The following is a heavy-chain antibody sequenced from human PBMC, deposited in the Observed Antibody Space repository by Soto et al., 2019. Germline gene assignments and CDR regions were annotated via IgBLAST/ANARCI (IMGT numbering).Heavy chain of an antibody. Sequence: QVHLVASGGGMVQPGRSLRLACTASGFTFRSYAMHWVRQAPGKGLEWVAVISYSGSNTYYADSVKGRFSISRDISNNTLYLQMNSQRSEDTAVYYCARAPGGSTETFDSWGQGTLVTVSS. J-gene: IGHJ4*02. CDR3: ARAPGGSTETFDS. V-gene: IGHV3-30-3*01. CDR2: ISYSGSNT. CDR1: GFTFRSYA. D-gene: IGHD3-10*01.